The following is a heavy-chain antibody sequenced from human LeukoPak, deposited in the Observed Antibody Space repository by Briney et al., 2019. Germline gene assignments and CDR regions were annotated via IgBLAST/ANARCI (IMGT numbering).Heavy chain of an antibody. CDR1: GGSIRSYF. D-gene: IGHD7-27*01. CDR2: ISTSGST. J-gene: IGHJ2*01. V-gene: IGHV4-4*07. CDR3: ARVSLSWGSYWYFDL. Sequence: PPETLSLTRTVSGGSIRSYFSSSIRQPAGPGLEWIGSISTSGSTNYTPSLKSRVTMSVDTSNNQFSLKLSSVTAADTAVYYCARVSLSWGSYWYFDLWGRGTLVTVSS.